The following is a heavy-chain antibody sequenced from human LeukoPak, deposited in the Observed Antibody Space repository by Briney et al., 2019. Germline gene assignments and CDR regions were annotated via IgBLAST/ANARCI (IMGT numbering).Heavy chain of an antibody. D-gene: IGHD2-15*01. CDR1: GGSITGYY. V-gene: IGHV4-59*08. CDR2: IYYSGST. Sequence: PSETLSLTCTVSGGSITGYYWSWIRQPPGKGLEWIGYIYYSGSTNYNPSLKSRVTISVDTSKNQFSPKLSSVTAADTAVYYCARHTLVAASSFDYWGQGTLVTVSS. J-gene: IGHJ4*02. CDR3: ARHTLVAASSFDY.